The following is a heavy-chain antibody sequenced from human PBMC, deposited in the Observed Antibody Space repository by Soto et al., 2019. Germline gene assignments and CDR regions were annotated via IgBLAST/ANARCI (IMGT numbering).Heavy chain of an antibody. CDR1: GGSFSCYY. J-gene: IGHJ4*02. Sequence: PSETLSLTCAVYGGSFSCYYWSGIRQPPGKGLEWIGEINHSGSTNYNPSLKSQVTISVDTSKNQFSLKLSSVTAADTAVYYCARGPNLVLRYFDWLSPFDYWGQGTLVTVSS. CDR2: INHSGST. V-gene: IGHV4-34*01. D-gene: IGHD3-9*01. CDR3: ARGPNLVLRYFDWLSPFDY.